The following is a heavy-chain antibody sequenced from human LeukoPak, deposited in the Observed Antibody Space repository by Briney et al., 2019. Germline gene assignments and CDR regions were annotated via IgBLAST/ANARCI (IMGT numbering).Heavy chain of an antibody. J-gene: IGHJ4*02. D-gene: IGHD6-13*01. CDR1: GFIFSSYT. CDR2: ISSGSDYI. V-gene: IGHV3-21*01. Sequence: GGSQRLSCAASGFIFSSYTMDWVRQAPGKGLEWVSSISSGSDYIYYADSVKGRFTISRDNAKKSLYLQMNSLRAEDTAVYYCARAGILAAGTDYWGQGTLVTVSS. CDR3: ARAGILAAGTDY.